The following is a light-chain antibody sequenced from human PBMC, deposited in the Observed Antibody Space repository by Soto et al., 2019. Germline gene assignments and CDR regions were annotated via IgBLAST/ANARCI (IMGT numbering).Light chain of an antibody. CDR2: EVS. V-gene: IGLV2-8*01. CDR1: SSDVGGYNY. Sequence: QSALTQPPSASGSPGQSVTMSCTGTSSDVGGYNYVSWYQQHPGKAPKLMIYEVSKRPSGVPDRFSGSKSGNTASLTVSGLQAEDEADYYCNSYVGNNNFVFGTGTKV. CDR3: NSYVGNNNFV. J-gene: IGLJ1*01.